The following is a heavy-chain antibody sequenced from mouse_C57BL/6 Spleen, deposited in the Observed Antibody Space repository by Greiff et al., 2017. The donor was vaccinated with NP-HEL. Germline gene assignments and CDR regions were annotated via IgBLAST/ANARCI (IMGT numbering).Heavy chain of an antibody. CDR3: ARRGGYGSSYWYFEV. CDR2: IHPNSGST. CDR1: GYTFTSYW. D-gene: IGHD1-1*01. J-gene: IGHJ1*03. Sequence: QVQLQQPGAELVKPGASVKLSCTASGYTFTSYWMHWVKQRPGQGLEWIGMIHPNSGSTNYNEKFKSKATLTVDKSSSTAYMQLSSLTSEDSAVYYCARRGGYGSSYWYFEVWGTGTTVTVSS. V-gene: IGHV1-64*01.